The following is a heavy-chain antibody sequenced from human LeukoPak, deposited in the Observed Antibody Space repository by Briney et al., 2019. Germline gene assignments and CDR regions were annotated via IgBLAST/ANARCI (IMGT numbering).Heavy chain of an antibody. CDR2: ISSSGSTI. CDR3: AGKWELLVDV. V-gene: IGHV3-11*01. Sequence: GGSLRLSCAASGFTFSDYYMSWIRQAPGKGLERVSYISSSGSTIYYAGSVKGRFTISRDNGKNSLDLQMNSLRAEGTAVYYCAGKWELLVDVWGQGTTVTVSS. CDR1: GFTFSDYY. J-gene: IGHJ6*02. D-gene: IGHD1-26*01.